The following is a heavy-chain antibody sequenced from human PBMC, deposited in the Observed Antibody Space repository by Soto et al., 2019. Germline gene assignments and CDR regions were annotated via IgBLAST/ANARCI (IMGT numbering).Heavy chain of an antibody. CDR3: ARAQPPAGTDNWFDP. CDR1: GYTFTGYY. D-gene: IGHD6-13*01. Sequence: GASVKVSCKASGYTFTGYYMHWVRQAPGQGLEWMGWINPNSGGTNYAQKFQGWVTMTRDTSISTAYMELSRLRSDDTAVYYCARAQPPAGTDNWFDPWGQGTLVTVSS. V-gene: IGHV1-2*04. J-gene: IGHJ5*02. CDR2: INPNSGGT.